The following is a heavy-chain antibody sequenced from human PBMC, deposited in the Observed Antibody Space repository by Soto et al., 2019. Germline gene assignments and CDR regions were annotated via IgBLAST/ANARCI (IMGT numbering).Heavy chain of an antibody. CDR1: CGSISSSSYY. D-gene: IGHD3-10*01. J-gene: IGHJ6*03. CDR2: VYYSGST. Sequence: PSETLSLTCTVSCGSISSSSYYWGWIRQPPGKGLEWIGNVYYSGSTYYNPSLKSRVTISVETCKSQFSLKLSSVTAADTAVYYCAGWFGELLAFDYYYYYMDVWGKGTTVTVSS. V-gene: IGHV4-39*01. CDR3: AGWFGELLAFDYYYYYMDV.